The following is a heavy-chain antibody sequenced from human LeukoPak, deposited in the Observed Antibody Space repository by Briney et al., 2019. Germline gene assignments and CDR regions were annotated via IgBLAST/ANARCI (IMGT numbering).Heavy chain of an antibody. J-gene: IGHJ5*02. Sequence: ASVKVSCKTSGYSFILYGISWVRQAPGQGPEWMGWISTSTGDTKYTQKFQGRVTLTTDTSTSTAYMELSSLRSDDTAVYYCAPPPYYYEANGYSVAWGQGTLVTVSS. CDR1: GYSFILYG. V-gene: IGHV1-18*01. CDR2: ISTSTGDT. CDR3: APPPYYYEANGYSVA. D-gene: IGHD3-22*01.